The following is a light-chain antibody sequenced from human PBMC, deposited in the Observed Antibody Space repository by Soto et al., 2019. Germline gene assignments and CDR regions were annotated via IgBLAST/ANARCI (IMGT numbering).Light chain of an antibody. CDR1: QSLLHSNGYNY. Sequence: DIVMTQSPLSLPVTPGAPASISCRSSQSLLHSNGYNYLDWYLQNPGQSPQLLIYLGSNRASGVPDRLSGSGSGTDFTLKISRVEAEAVGVYYCMQALQTPRTFGQGTKVEIK. J-gene: IGKJ1*01. V-gene: IGKV2-28*01. CDR2: LGS. CDR3: MQALQTPRT.